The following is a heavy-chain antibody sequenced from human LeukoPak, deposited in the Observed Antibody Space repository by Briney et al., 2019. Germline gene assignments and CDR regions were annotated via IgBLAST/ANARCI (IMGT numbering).Heavy chain of an antibody. CDR1: GFTFTSYW. D-gene: IGHD1/OR15-1a*01. V-gene: IGHV3-74*01. CDR2: MNSDGGST. CDR3: ARGLAKQGYYFDY. J-gene: IGHJ4*02. Sequence: PGGSLRLSCAASGFTFTSYWMFWVRQAPGMGLVWVSRMNSDGGSTSYADSVKGRFTISRDNAKKTLYLQMNSLRAEDTAVYYCARGLAKQGYYFDYWGQGTLVTVSS.